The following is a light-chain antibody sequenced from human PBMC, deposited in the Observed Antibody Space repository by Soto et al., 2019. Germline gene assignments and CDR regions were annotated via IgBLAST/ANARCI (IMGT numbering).Light chain of an antibody. J-gene: IGKJ3*01. CDR2: RVF. V-gene: IGKV1-33*01. CDR3: QQCHTLPFT. Sequence: DIQMTQFPPSLSASVRDRVTITCQASQDITDCLNWYQQKAGKAPKLLIYRVFNLQTGVPSRFSGSASGTNFSFTITSLQPDAVATYYCQQCHTLPFTFGPGTAVDIK. CDR1: QDITDC.